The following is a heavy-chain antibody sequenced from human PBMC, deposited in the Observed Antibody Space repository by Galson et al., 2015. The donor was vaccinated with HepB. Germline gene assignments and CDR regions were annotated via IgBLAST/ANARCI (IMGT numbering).Heavy chain of an antibody. CDR3: ARALTRRSVVVGATTGADY. V-gene: IGHV3-11*01. Sequence: SLRLSCAVSGFTFSDYYMSWIRQAPGKGLEWVSYISSSGTTYYADSVKGRFTISRDNAKNSLYLQMNSLRAEDTAIYYCARALTRRSVVVGATTGADYWGQGTLVTVSS. CDR1: GFTFSDYY. D-gene: IGHD1-26*01. J-gene: IGHJ4*02. CDR2: ISSSGTT.